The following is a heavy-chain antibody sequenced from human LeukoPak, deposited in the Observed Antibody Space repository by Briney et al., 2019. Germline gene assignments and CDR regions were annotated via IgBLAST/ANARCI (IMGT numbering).Heavy chain of an antibody. CDR3: AKTPKGGYYFDY. Sequence: GGSLRLSCAASGFTFSSYAMSWVRQAPGKGLEWVSAISGSGGSTYYADSVKGRFTISRDNSKNTLYLQMNSLGAEDTAVYYCAKTPKGGYYFDYWGQGTLVTVSS. CDR2: ISGSGGST. V-gene: IGHV3-23*01. CDR1: GFTFSSYA. D-gene: IGHD3-16*01. J-gene: IGHJ4*02.